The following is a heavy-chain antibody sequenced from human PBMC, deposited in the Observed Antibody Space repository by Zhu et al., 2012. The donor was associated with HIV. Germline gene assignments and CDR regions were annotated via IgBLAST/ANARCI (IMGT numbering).Heavy chain of an antibody. Sequence: QVQLQQWGAGLSKPSETLSLMCAVYGESFSAYYWTWIRQSPGKGLQWIGEVNNSGTTNYNPSLKSRVTISIDRSKNQFSLKVNSVTAADTAVYYCARGGKWTDYTGRRDYYYMDVWGKGPRSSSL. V-gene: IGHV4-34*01. D-gene: IGHD4-11*01. CDR2: VNNSGTT. CDR3: ARGGKWTDYTGRRDYYYMDV. J-gene: IGHJ6*03. CDR1: GESFSAYY.